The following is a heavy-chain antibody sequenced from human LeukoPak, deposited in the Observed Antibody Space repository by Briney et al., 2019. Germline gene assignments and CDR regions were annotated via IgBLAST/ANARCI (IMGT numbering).Heavy chain of an antibody. V-gene: IGHV3-7*01. J-gene: IGHJ3*02. CDR2: IKQDGSEK. CDR1: GFTFSSYW. D-gene: IGHD5-18*01. Sequence: GGSLRLSCAASGFTFSSYWMSWVRQAPGKGLEWVANIKQDGSEKYYVDSVKGRFTISRDNAKNSLYLQMNSLRAEDTAVYYCARDLRGYGRAFDIWGQGTMVTVSS. CDR3: ARDLRGYGRAFDI.